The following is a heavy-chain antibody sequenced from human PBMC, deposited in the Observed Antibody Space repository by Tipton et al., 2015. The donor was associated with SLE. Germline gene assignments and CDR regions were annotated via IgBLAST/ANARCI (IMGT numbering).Heavy chain of an antibody. CDR2: NNYDGRT. V-gene: IGHV4-59*11. D-gene: IGHD3-22*01. Sequence: TLSLTCIVSGASTSSHYWTWIRQPPGMGLEWIAYNNYDGRTNNNPPLKSRVTISVDTSKNQFSLKLSSVTAADTAVYYCARVATMTYPRDAFDVWGQGTLVTVSS. CDR3: ARVATMTYPRDAFDV. J-gene: IGHJ3*01. CDR1: GASTSSHY.